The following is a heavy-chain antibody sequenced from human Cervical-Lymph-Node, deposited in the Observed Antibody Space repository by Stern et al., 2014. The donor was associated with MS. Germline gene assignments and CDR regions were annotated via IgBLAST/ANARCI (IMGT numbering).Heavy chain of an antibody. CDR3: ARDPSTTASDWFFDL. V-gene: IGHV4-59*02. Sequence: QLQLQESGPGLVKPSETLSLTCTVSGGAVSDYYWTWIRQRPGKGLEWLGYISDTGTTNYNPSLHSRVTITLDTSQNQVSLRLRSVTAADTAVYYCARDPSTTASDWFFDLWGRGSLVTVSS. CDR1: GGAVSDYY. CDR2: ISDTGTT. J-gene: IGHJ2*01. D-gene: IGHD2-21*02.